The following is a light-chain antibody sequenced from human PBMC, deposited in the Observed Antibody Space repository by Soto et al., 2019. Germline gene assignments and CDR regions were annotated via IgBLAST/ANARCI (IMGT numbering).Light chain of an antibody. CDR1: QSVSSN. Sequence: EIVMTQSPVTLSVSPGERATLSCTASQSVSSNLAWYQQKPGQAPRLLIYGASTRATGIPARFSGSGSGTEFTFTISSLQSEDFAVYFCQQYNNWPPLTFGGGTKVEIK. CDR3: QQYNNWPPLT. J-gene: IGKJ4*01. CDR2: GAS. V-gene: IGKV3-15*01.